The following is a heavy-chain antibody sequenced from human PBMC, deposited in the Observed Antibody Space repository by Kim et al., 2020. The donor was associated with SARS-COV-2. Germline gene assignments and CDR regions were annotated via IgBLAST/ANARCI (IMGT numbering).Heavy chain of an antibody. CDR1: GFTFSSYA. V-gene: IGHV3-30-3*01. Sequence: GGSLRLSCAASGFTFSSYAMHWVRQAPGKGLEWVAVISYDGSNKYYADSVKGRFTISRDNSKNTLYLQMNSLRAEDTAVYYCARDGTVTTYYYYYMDVWGKGTTVTVSS. D-gene: IGHD4-17*01. CDR2: ISYDGSNK. CDR3: ARDGTVTTYYYYYMDV. J-gene: IGHJ6*03.